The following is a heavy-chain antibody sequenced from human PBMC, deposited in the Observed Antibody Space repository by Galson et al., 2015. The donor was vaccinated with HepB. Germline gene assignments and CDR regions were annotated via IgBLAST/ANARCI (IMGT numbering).Heavy chain of an antibody. CDR1: GGTFSSYA. J-gene: IGHJ6*03. V-gene: IGHV1-69*10. CDR2: IIPILGIA. D-gene: IGHD5-12*01. Sequence: SVKVSCKASGGTFSSYAISWVRQAPGQGLEWMGGIIPILGIANYAQKFQGRVTITADKSTSTAYMELSSLRSEDTAVYYCARANWYSGYDYGDDYYYYMDVWGKGTTVTVSS. CDR3: ARANWYSGYDYGDDYYYYMDV.